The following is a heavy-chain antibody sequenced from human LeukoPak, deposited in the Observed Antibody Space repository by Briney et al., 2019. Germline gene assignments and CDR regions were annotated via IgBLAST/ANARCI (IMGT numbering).Heavy chain of an antibody. D-gene: IGHD3-10*01. J-gene: IGHJ5*02. Sequence: GASVKVSCKASGYAFTSYDINWVRQATGQGLEWMGWMNPNSGNTGYAQKFQGRVTMTRNTSISTAYMELSSLRSEDTAVCYCARRFRQFGELFRTNWFDPWGQGTLVTVSS. CDR1: GYAFTSYD. V-gene: IGHV1-8*01. CDR3: ARRFRQFGELFRTNWFDP. CDR2: MNPNSGNT.